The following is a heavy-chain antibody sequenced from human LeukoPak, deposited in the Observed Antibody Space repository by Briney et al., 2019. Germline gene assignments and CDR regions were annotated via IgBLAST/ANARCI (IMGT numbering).Heavy chain of an antibody. CDR2: INHSGST. V-gene: IGHV4-34*01. CDR3: ARGFEILYSYGYGGMDV. J-gene: IGHJ6*02. Sequence: SETLSLTCAVYGGSFSGYYWSWIRQPPGKGLEWIGEINHSGSTNYNPSLKSRVTISVDTSKNQFSLKLSSVTAADTAVYYCARGFEILYSYGYGGMDVWGQGTTVTVSS. CDR1: GGSFSGYY. D-gene: IGHD5-18*01.